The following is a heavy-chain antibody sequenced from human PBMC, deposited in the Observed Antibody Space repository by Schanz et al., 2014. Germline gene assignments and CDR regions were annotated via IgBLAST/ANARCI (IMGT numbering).Heavy chain of an antibody. CDR1: RFTFSTYA. CDR3: ASSSYRLLSYYYAMDV. CDR2: ISSDGFNK. D-gene: IGHD1-26*01. V-gene: IGHV3-30*04. Sequence: VHLVESGGDFVRPGGSLRLSCAASRFTFSTYAMHWVRQAPGKGLGWLAVISSDGFNKFYADSVKGRFTISRDNSKNTLYLQMSSLRAEDTAVYYCASSSYRLLSYYYAMDVWGQGTTVTVSS. J-gene: IGHJ6*02.